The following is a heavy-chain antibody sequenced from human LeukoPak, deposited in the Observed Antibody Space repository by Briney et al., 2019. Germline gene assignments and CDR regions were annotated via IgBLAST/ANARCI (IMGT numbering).Heavy chain of an antibody. D-gene: IGHD1-26*01. Sequence: PSETLSLTCTVSGDSISSSNYYWGWLRQPPGKGLEWIGIIYYSGSTNYNPSLKSRVTISVDRSKDQFSLKLSSVTAADTAVYYCARHSSQRWDLDYWGQGTLVTVSS. CDR1: GDSISSSNYY. J-gene: IGHJ4*02. CDR3: ARHSSQRWDLDY. V-gene: IGHV4-39*01. CDR2: IYYSGST.